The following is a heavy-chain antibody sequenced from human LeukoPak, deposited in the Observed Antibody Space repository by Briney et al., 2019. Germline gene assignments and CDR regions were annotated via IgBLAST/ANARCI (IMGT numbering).Heavy chain of an antibody. D-gene: IGHD6-13*01. CDR1: GGSISSSSYY. V-gene: IGHV4-39*07. J-gene: IGHJ4*02. CDR2: IYYSGST. CDR3: AREYSSSWDGYYFDY. Sequence: SETLSLTCTVSGGSISSSSYYWGWIRQPPGKGLEWIGSIYYSGSTYYNPSLKSRVTISVDTSKNQFSLKLSSVTAADTAVYYCAREYSSSWDGYYFDYWGQGTLVTVSS.